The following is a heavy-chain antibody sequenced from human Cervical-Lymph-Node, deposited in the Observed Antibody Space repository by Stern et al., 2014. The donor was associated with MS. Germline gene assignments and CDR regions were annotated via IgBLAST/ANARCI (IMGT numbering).Heavy chain of an antibody. V-gene: IGHV1-69*09. Sequence: VPLVQSGAEVKKPGSSMNVSCKTSGGTFSSSYAITWMRPAPGQGLEWMGRIIPNLGLANYAQKFQGRVTITADTSTSTTYMELSSLRSEDTAVYYCARGVVSNRAAATLHNLFDPWGQGTLVTVSS. D-gene: IGHD2-15*01. CDR2: IIPNLGLA. J-gene: IGHJ5*02. CDR3: ARGVVSNRAAATLHNLFDP. CDR1: GGTFSSSYA.